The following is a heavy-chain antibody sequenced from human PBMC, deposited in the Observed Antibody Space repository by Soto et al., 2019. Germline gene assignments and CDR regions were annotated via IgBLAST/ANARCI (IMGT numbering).Heavy chain of an antibody. D-gene: IGHD2-2*03. CDR1: NGSVSSPLSY. V-gene: IGHV4-39*07. CDR2: IYFSGIT. CDR3: AREGNLGRWIQPLDS. J-gene: IGHJ4*02. Sequence: SETLSLTCSVSNGSVSSPLSYWGWIRQPPGKRPQWIGVIYFSGITSYNPSLKSRVTISVDTSNNQFSLELISVTTADTAVYFCAREGNLGRWIQPLDSWGQGTLVTVSS.